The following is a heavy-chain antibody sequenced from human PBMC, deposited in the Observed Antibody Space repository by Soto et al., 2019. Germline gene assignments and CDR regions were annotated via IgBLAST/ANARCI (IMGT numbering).Heavy chain of an antibody. CDR1: GGTFSSYT. J-gene: IGHJ4*02. CDR3: AREIVGTHGHFDS. V-gene: IGHV1-69*02. Sequence: QVQLVQSGAEVKKPGSSVKVSCKTSGGTFSSYTVSWVRQAPGQGLEWMGRFIPILGIPNYEQKFQGRVTITADKSTSTACMERSSLGSEDTAVDYCAREIVGTHGHFDSWGQGTLVTVSS. CDR2: FIPILGIP. D-gene: IGHD5-12*01.